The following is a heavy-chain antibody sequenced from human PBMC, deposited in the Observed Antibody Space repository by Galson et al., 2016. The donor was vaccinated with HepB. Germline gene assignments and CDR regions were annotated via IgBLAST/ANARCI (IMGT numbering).Heavy chain of an antibody. D-gene: IGHD4-17*01. CDR2: IHSDGSTT. J-gene: IGHJ3*02. CDR1: GFTFSSYS. Sequence: SLRLSCAASGFTFSSYSMNWVRQAPGKGLMWVSRIHSDGSTTSYADSVKGRFTVSRDNAKNTLYMQMNSLRAEDTAVYYCARESPTTAGAFDIWGQGTMVTVSS. V-gene: IGHV3-74*01. CDR3: ARESPTTAGAFDI.